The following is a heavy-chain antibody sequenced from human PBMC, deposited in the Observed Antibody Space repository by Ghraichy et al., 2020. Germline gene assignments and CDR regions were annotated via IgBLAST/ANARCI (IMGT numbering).Heavy chain of an antibody. CDR3: ARDRDDFWSGYLLYY. V-gene: IGHV1-3*01. CDR2: INAGNGNT. J-gene: IGHJ4*02. CDR1: GYTFTSYA. D-gene: IGHD3-3*01. Sequence: ASVKVSCKASGYTFTSYAMHWVRQAPGQWLEWMGWINAGNGNTKYSQKFQGRVTITRDTSASTAYMELSSLRSEDTAVYYCARDRDDFWSGYLLYYWGQGSLVTVSS.